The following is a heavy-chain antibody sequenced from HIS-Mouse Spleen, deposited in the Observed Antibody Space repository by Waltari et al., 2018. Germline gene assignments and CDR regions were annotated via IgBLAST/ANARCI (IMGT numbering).Heavy chain of an antibody. CDR3: ARDTVIAARSYGMDV. CDR2: IYSGGST. Sequence: EVQLVESGGGLIQPGGSLRLSCAASGFTVSSTYMIWVRQAPGKGLEWVSVIYSGGSTYYADSVKGRFTISRDNSKNTLYLQMNSLRAEDTAVYYCARDTVIAARSYGMDVWGQGTTVTVSS. D-gene: IGHD6-6*01. V-gene: IGHV3-53*01. CDR1: GFTVSSTY. J-gene: IGHJ6*02.